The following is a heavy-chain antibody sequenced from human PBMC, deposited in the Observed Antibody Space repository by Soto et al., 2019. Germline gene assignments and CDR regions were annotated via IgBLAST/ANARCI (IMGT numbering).Heavy chain of an antibody. Sequence: SVKVSCKASGGTFSSYAISWVRQAPGQGLEWMGGIIPIFGTANYAQKFQGRVTITADESTSTAYMELSSPRSEDTAVYYCARAVYDSSGYTNWFDPWGQGTLVTVSS. CDR1: GGTFSSYA. CDR3: ARAVYDSSGYTNWFDP. CDR2: IIPIFGTA. V-gene: IGHV1-69*13. J-gene: IGHJ5*02. D-gene: IGHD3-22*01.